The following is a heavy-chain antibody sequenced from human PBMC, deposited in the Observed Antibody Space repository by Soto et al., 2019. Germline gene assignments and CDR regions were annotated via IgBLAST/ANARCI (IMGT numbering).Heavy chain of an antibody. Sequence: SETLSLTCTVSGGSISSGGYYWSWIRQHPGKGLEWIGYIYYSGSTYYNPSLKSRVTISVDTSKNQFSLKLSSVTAADTAVYYCARGALAVAGLLAWGQGTLVTVSS. CDR1: GGSISSGGYY. V-gene: IGHV4-31*03. J-gene: IGHJ5*02. CDR3: ARGALAVAGLLA. CDR2: IYYSGST. D-gene: IGHD6-19*01.